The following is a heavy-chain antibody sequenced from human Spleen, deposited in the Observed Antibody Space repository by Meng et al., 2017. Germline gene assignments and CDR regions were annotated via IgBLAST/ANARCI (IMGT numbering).Heavy chain of an antibody. CDR2: IYHSGST. CDR1: GGSITSNNR. J-gene: IGHJ3*02. Sequence: SETLSLTCGVSGGSITSNNRWSWVRQSPGKGLEWIGEIYHSGSTYYNPSLKSRVTISVDTSKNQFSLKLSSVTAADTAVYYCARAISAGYYDYVVGSYRYTTSPDAFNIWGQGTMVTVSS. D-gene: IGHD3-16*02. V-gene: IGHV4-4*02. CDR3: ARAISAGYYDYVVGSYRYTTSPDAFNI.